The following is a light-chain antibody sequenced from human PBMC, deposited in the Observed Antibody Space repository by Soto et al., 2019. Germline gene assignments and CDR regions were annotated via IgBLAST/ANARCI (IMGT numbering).Light chain of an antibody. J-gene: IGKJ1*01. CDR2: KAS. CDR3: QQYNDYPWT. Sequence: DIQMTQSPSTLSASVGDRVIITCRASQSISSWLAWYQQKPGKAPKLLIYKASSLESGVPSRFSGSGSGTEFTLTISGLQPDDFATYYCQQYNDYPWTFGQGTKVEIK. CDR1: QSISSW. V-gene: IGKV1-5*03.